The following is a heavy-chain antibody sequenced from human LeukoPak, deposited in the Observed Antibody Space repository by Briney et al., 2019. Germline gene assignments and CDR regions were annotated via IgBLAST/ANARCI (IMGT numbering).Heavy chain of an antibody. V-gene: IGHV4-4*07. J-gene: IGHJ6*03. CDR2: IYTSGST. CDR1: GGSISSYY. CDR3: ARHSSSSAYYMDV. Sequence: PSETLSLTCTVSGGSISSYYWSWIRQPTGKGLEWIGRIYTSGSTNYNPSLKSRVTISVDTSKNQFSLKLSSVTAADTAVYYCARHSSSSAYYMDVWGKGTTVTVSS. D-gene: IGHD6-13*01.